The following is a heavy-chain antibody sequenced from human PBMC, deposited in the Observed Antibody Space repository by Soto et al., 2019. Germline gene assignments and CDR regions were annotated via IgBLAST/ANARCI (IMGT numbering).Heavy chain of an antibody. D-gene: IGHD1-26*01. J-gene: IGHJ6*03. V-gene: IGHV1-2*04. CDR2: INPNSGGT. CDR1: GYTFTGYY. CDR3: ARGPGKWDYYYHYMDV. Sequence: QVQLVQSGAEVKKPGASVKVSCKASGYTFTGYYMHWVRQAPGQGLEWMGWINPNSGGTNYAQKFQGWVTMTRDTSISTAYMELSRLRSDDTAVYYCARGPGKWDYYYHYMDVWGKGTTVTVSS.